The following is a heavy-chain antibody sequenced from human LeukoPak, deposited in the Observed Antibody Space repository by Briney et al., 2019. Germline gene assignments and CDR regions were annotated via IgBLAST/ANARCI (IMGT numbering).Heavy chain of an antibody. CDR1: GFTFSSYW. J-gene: IGHJ4*02. CDR3: VRQYYYGSGSYLWAPDY. D-gene: IGHD3-10*01. V-gene: IGHV3-7*01. Sequence: PGGSLRLSCVASGFTFSSYWMTWVRQAPGKGLEWVANIKTDGSQIYYVDSVKGRFTSSRDNVKNSLYLQMNSLRAEDTAVYYCVRQYYYGSGSYLWAPDYWGQGTLVTVSS. CDR2: IKTDGSQI.